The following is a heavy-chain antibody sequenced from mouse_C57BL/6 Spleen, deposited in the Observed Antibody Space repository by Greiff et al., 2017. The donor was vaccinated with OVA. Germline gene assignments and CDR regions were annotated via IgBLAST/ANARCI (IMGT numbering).Heavy chain of an antibody. CDR1: GYAFSSSW. V-gene: IGHV1-82*01. CDR3: ANYYGGSYVGWFAY. CDR2: IYPGDGDT. Sequence: QVQLQQSGPELVKPGASVKLSCKASGYAFSSSWMNWVKQRPGKGLEWIGRIYPGDGDTNYNGKFKGKATLTADKSSSTAYMQLSSLTSEDSAVYVCANYYGGSYVGWFAYWGQGTLVTVSA. J-gene: IGHJ3*01. D-gene: IGHD1-1*01.